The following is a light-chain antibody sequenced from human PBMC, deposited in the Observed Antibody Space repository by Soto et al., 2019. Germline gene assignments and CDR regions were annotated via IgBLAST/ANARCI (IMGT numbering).Light chain of an antibody. CDR3: HPYYSAPWT. CDR2: WAS. Sequence: SLVAQSPCSLSVSRISKDSKNGKWRRSVFYKSNNKNHLAWYQQKPGQPPKLLIYWASTRESGVPDRFSGSGSGKDFTLTISSLQAEDVAVYYCHPYYSAPWTFGQGTKVDIK. J-gene: IGKJ1*01. CDR1: RSVFYKSNNKNH. V-gene: IGKV4-1*01.